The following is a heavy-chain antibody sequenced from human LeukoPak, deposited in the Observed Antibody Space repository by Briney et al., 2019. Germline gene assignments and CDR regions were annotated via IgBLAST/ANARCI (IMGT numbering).Heavy chain of an antibody. CDR1: GYIFTNFY. J-gene: IGHJ5*02. CDR3: GRGSRTELGGGWFDT. V-gene: IGHV1-46*01. CDR2: INPSGGIT. D-gene: IGHD3-16*01. Sequence: ASVKVSCKASGYIFTNFYIHWLRQAPGQGLEWMGIINPSGGITRNAQNFQGRVTMSRDTSTTTVYMELNSLSYEDTAVYYCGRGSRTELGGGWFDTWGQGTLVTVSS.